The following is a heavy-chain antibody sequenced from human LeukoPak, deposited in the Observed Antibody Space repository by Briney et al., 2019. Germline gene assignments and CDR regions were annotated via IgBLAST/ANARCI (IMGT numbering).Heavy chain of an antibody. Sequence: GGSLRLSCTASGFKFDDYGMTWVRQAPGKGLEWVSDINWNGDSRGYAHSVRGRFTIYRDNSKNTLYLQMGSLRAEDMAVYYCARAKAYFFDYWGQGTLVTVSS. V-gene: IGHV3-20*04. J-gene: IGHJ4*02. CDR2: INWNGDSR. CDR1: GFKFDDYG. CDR3: ARAKAYFFDY.